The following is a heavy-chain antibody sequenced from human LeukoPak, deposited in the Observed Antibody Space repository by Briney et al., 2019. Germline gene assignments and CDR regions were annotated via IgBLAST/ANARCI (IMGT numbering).Heavy chain of an antibody. D-gene: IGHD1-1*01. J-gene: IGHJ4*02. CDR2: INHSGST. Sequence: SETLSLTCAVYGGSFSGYYLSWIRQPPGKGLEWIGEINHSGSTNYNPSLTSRVTISVDTSKNQFSLKLSSVTAADTAVYYCARVWRGHNLDYWGQGTLVTVSS. CDR1: GGSFSGYY. CDR3: ARVWRGHNLDY. V-gene: IGHV4-34*01.